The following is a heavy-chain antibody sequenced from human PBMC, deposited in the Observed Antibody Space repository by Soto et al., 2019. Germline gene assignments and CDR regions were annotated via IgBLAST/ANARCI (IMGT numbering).Heavy chain of an antibody. CDR1: GYTFTSYY. CDR3: ARGSLIVVVIRPTLDY. J-gene: IGHJ4*02. CDR2: INPSGGST. D-gene: IGHD3-22*01. Sequence: GASVKVFCKASGYTFTSYYMHWVRQAPGQGLEWMGIINPSGGSTSYAQKFQGRVTMTRDTSTSTVYMELSSLRSEDTAVYYCARGSLIVVVIRPTLDYWGQGTLVTVSS. V-gene: IGHV1-46*01.